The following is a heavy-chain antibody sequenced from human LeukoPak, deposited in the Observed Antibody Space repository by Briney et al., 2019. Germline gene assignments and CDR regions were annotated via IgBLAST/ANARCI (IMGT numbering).Heavy chain of an antibody. CDR1: GGSISSSSYY. J-gene: IGHJ4*02. CDR3: ASTFGGVIAHFDY. V-gene: IGHV4-39*01. D-gene: IGHD3-16*02. CDR2: IYYSGST. Sequence: SETLSLTCTVSGGSISSSSYYWGWIRQPPGKGLEWIGSIYYSGSTYYNPSLKSRVTISVDTSKNQFSLKLSSVTAADTAVYYCASTFGGVIAHFDYWGQGTLVTVSS.